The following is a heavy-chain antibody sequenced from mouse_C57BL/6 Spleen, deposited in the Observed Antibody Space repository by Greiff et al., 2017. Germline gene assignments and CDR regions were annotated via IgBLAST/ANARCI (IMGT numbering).Heavy chain of an antibody. CDR1: GYTFTDYE. CDR2: IDPETGGT. CDR3: TRHYGSSLSMDY. V-gene: IGHV1-15*01. Sequence: QVQLKESGAELVRPGASVTLSCKASGYTFTDYEMHWVKQTPVHGLEWIGAIDPETGGTAYNQKFKGKAILTADKSSSTAYMELRSLTSEDSAVYYCTRHYGSSLSMDYWGQGTSVTVSS. D-gene: IGHD1-1*01. J-gene: IGHJ4*01.